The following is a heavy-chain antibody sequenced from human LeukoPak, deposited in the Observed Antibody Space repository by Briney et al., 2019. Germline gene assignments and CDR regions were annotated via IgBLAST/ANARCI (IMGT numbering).Heavy chain of an antibody. CDR1: GYTFSSYA. Sequence: ASVKVSCKASGYTFSSYAMHWVRQAPGQRLEWMGWINVGNGNTKYSQKFQGRVTITRDTSASTVYMELSSLRSEDTAVYYCARDRTVRGVIRNWFVPWGQGTLVTVSS. CDR2: INVGNGNT. V-gene: IGHV1-3*01. D-gene: IGHD3-10*01. J-gene: IGHJ5*02. CDR3: ARDRTVRGVIRNWFVP.